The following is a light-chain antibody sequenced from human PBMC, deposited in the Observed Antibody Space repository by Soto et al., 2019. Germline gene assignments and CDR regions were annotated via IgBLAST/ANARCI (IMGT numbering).Light chain of an antibody. CDR3: QQRMNWPLT. CDR2: DAS. V-gene: IGKV3-11*01. CDR1: QTVSNY. J-gene: IGKJ5*01. Sequence: EIVLTQSPATLSLSPGERATLSCRASQTVSNYLLWYQQKPGQAPRLLIYDASNRATGIPARFSGSGSETDFTLTISSLEPEDVAVYYCQQRMNWPLTFGQGRRLEIK.